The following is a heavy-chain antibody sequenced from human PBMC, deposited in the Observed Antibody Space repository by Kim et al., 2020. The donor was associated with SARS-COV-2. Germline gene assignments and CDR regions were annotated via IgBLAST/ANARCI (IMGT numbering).Heavy chain of an antibody. CDR1: GFTFDDYT. Sequence: GGSLRLSCAASGFTFDDYTMHWVRQAPGKGLEWVSLISWDGGSTYYADSVKGRFTISRDNSKNSLYLQMNSLRTEDTALYYCAKGDAGGSGSYYKKLGYYYYYGMDVWGQGTTVTVSS. V-gene: IGHV3-43*01. D-gene: IGHD3-10*01. CDR2: ISWDGGST. CDR3: AKGDAGGSGSYYKKLGYYYYYGMDV. J-gene: IGHJ6*02.